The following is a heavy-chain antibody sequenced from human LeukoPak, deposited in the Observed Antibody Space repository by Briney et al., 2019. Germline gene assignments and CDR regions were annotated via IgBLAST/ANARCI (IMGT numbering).Heavy chain of an antibody. J-gene: IGHJ4*02. Sequence: APVKVSCKASGYTFMGYYCHWVRQAPGQGLEWMGWINPKRGGTNYAQKFQGRVTGTRDTSFSTTYMELSRLRSDDTAVYYWARGPGMTTVTRANFDYWGQGTLVTVSS. CDR3: ARGPGMTTVTRANFDY. CDR1: GYTFMGYY. D-gene: IGHD4-17*01. CDR2: INPKRGGT. V-gene: IGHV1-2*02.